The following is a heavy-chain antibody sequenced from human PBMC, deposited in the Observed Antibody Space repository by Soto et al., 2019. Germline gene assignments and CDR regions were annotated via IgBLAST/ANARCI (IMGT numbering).Heavy chain of an antibody. Sequence: ASVKVSCKASGYTFTSYAMHWVRQAPGQRLEWMGWINAGNGNTKYSQKFQGRVTITRDTSASTAYMELSSLRSEDTAVYYCARKYYGSGPIGAFDIWGQGTMVTVSS. V-gene: IGHV1-3*01. J-gene: IGHJ3*02. CDR3: ARKYYGSGPIGAFDI. CDR1: GYTFTSYA. D-gene: IGHD3-10*01. CDR2: INAGNGNT.